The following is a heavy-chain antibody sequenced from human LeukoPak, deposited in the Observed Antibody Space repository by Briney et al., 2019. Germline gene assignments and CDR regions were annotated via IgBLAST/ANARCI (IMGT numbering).Heavy chain of an antibody. V-gene: IGHV3-7*01. CDR1: GFSISSYW. J-gene: IGHJ4*02. CDR2: IKQDGSES. D-gene: IGHD4-17*01. Sequence: PGGSLRLSCAASGFSISSYWMSWVRQAPGKGLEWVANIKQDGSESYYVDSVKGRFTTSRDNAKSSLYLQMNSLRAEDTAVYYCARGNYFGDYVGVGIYFDYWGQGNLVTVSS. CDR3: ARGNYFGDYVGVGIYFDY.